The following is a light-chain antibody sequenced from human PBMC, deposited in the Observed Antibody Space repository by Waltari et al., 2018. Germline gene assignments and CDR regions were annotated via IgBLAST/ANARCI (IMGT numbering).Light chain of an antibody. J-gene: IGKJ3*01. Sequence: DIVMTQSPDSLAVSLGERATIDCRSSQSLLYSSNNKNYLAWYQQRPRQPPKLLFYWASSRESGFPDRFTAAGSGTHFTLTITSLQAEDVAVYYCQQYYDTPFTFGPGTKVDI. CDR3: QQYYDTPFT. CDR2: WAS. CDR1: QSLLYSSNNKNY. V-gene: IGKV4-1*01.